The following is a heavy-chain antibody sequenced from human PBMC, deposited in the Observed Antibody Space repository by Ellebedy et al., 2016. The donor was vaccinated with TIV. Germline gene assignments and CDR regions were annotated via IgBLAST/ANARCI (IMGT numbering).Heavy chain of an antibody. CDR1: GGSFSGYY. Sequence: SETLSLTXGVYGGSFSGYYWSWIRQPPGKGLEWIGEINHSGSTNYNPSLKSRVTISVDTSKNQFSLKLSSVTAADTAVYYFARGPYDILTGYYRNWFDPWGQGTLVTVSS. CDR3: ARGPYDILTGYYRNWFDP. D-gene: IGHD3-9*01. V-gene: IGHV4-34*01. CDR2: INHSGST. J-gene: IGHJ5*02.